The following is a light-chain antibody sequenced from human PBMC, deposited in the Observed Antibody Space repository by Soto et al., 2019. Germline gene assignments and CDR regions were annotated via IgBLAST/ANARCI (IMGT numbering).Light chain of an antibody. CDR3: QQYNNWWT. J-gene: IGKJ1*01. CDR1: QSVSSS. Sequence: EIVMTQPPATLSVSPGERATLSCRASQSVSSSLAWYQQKPGQAPRLLIYGASTRATGIPARFSGEGSGTEFTLTISSLQSEDFAVYYCQQYNNWWTFGQGTKVDIK. V-gene: IGKV3-15*01. CDR2: GAS.